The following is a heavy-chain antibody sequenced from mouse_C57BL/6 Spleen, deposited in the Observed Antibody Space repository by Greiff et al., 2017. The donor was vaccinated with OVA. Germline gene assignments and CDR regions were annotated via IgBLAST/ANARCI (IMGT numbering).Heavy chain of an antibody. D-gene: IGHD4-1*01. J-gene: IGHJ4*01. CDR1: GFTFSDYG. CDR2: ISSGSSTI. Sequence: EVQLVESGGGLVKPGGSLKLSCAASGFTFSDYGMHWVRQAPEKGLEWVAYISSGSSTIYYAVTVKGRFTISRDNAKNTLFLQMTSLRSEDTAMYYCARRLGRMVCAMDYWGQGTSVTVSS. CDR3: ARRLGRMVCAMDY. V-gene: IGHV5-17*01.